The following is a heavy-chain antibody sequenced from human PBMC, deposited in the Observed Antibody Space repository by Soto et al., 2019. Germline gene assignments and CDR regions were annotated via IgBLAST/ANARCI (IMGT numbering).Heavy chain of an antibody. CDR3: ARDLRTGTTHGDYYYYYMDV. CDR2: IYSGGST. V-gene: IGHV3-53*04. Sequence: GGSLRLSCAASGFTVSSNYMSWVRQAPGKGLEWVSVIYSGGSTYYADSVKGRFTISRHNSKNTLYLQMNSLRAEDTAVYYCARDLRTGTTHGDYYYYYMDVWGKGTTVTVSS. CDR1: GFTVSSNY. D-gene: IGHD1-7*01. J-gene: IGHJ6*03.